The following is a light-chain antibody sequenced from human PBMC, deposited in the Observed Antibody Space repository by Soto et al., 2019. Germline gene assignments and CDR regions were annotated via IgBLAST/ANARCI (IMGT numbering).Light chain of an antibody. V-gene: IGLV2-8*01. Sequence: QSVLTQPPSASGSPGQSVTISCTGTSSDVGGYIFVSWYQQHPGKVPKLIIYDVNKRPSGVPDRFSGSKYGNTASLTVSGLQAEDEGDYYCVSFAGGTYVFXTGTKLTVL. J-gene: IGLJ1*01. CDR3: VSFAGGTYV. CDR2: DVN. CDR1: SSDVGGYIF.